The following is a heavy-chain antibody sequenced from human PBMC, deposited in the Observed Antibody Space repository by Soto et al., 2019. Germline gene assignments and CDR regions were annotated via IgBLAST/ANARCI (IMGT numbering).Heavy chain of an antibody. J-gene: IGHJ4*02. V-gene: IGHV3-23*02. Sequence: GGSLRLSCAVSGFTSSSPAMSWVRQAPGKGLEWVSRVTGGGYIDYVDSVKGRFTISRDISKNTLYLQMNSLRVEDTAIYYCAIGSSYLPFWGQGTLVTVSS. D-gene: IGHD6-6*01. CDR1: GFTSSSPA. CDR3: AIGSSYLPF. CDR2: VTGGGYI.